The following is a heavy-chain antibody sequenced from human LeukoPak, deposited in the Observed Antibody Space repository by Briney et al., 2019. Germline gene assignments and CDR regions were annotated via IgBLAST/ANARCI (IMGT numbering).Heavy chain of an antibody. CDR1: GYTFTGYY. D-gene: IGHD1-20*01. Sequence: VASVKVPCKASGYTFTGYYMHWVRQAPGQGLEWMGWINPNSGGTNYAQKFQGRVTMTRDTSTSTAYMELSRLRSDDTAVYYCARDPITGTTYFDYWGQGTLVTVSS. CDR3: ARDPITGTTYFDY. CDR2: INPNSGGT. V-gene: IGHV1-2*02. J-gene: IGHJ4*02.